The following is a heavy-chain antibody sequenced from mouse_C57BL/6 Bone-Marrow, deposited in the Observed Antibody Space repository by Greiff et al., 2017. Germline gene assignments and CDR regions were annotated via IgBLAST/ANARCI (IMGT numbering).Heavy chain of an antibody. CDR3: ARRIYYYGSSYDYAMDY. CDR1: GFTFSDYY. CDR2: ISNGGGST. Sequence: EVKVEESGGGLVQPGGSLKLSCAASGFTFSDYYMYWVRQTPEKRLEWVAYISNGGGSTYYPDTVKGRFTISRDNAKNTLYLQMSRLKSEDTAMYYCARRIYYYGSSYDYAMDYWGQGTSVTVSS. D-gene: IGHD1-1*01. V-gene: IGHV5-12*01. J-gene: IGHJ4*01.